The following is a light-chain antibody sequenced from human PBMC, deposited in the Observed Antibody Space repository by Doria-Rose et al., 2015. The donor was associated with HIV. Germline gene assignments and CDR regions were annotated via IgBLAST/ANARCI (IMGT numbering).Light chain of an antibody. CDR3: QQYGSPWT. CDR1: QSVSIKY. J-gene: IGKJ1*01. Sequence: TQSPGTLSLSPGERATLSCRASQSVSIKYLAWYQQKSGQAPRLLIYGASSRATGIPDRFSGSGSGTDFTLTISRLEPEDFAVYYCQQYGSPWTFGQGTKVEIK. CDR2: GAS. V-gene: IGKV3-20*01.